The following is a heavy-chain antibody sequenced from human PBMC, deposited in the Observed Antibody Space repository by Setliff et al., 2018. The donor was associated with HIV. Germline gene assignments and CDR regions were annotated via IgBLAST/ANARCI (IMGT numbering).Heavy chain of an antibody. Sequence: PSETLSLTCAVSGDSIGSSSWWSWVRQAPGKGLEWIGEIYHGGTTKYNPSLKSRVTMSVDRPNNHFSLRLTSVTAADTAVYYCARRAGSDYFTRFDYWGQGTLVTVSS. CDR3: ARRAGSDYFTRFDY. D-gene: IGHD3-10*01. V-gene: IGHV4-4*02. CDR2: IYHGGTT. CDR1: GDSIGSSSW. J-gene: IGHJ4*02.